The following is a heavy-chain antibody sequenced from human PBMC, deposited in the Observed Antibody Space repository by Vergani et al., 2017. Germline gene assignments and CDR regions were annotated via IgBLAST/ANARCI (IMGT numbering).Heavy chain of an antibody. CDR1: GGSFSSDNVY. D-gene: IGHD3-10*01. CDR3: ARAQYYNWFDP. J-gene: IGHJ5*02. Sequence: QVQLQESGPGLVTPSQTLSLTCSVSGGSFSSDNVYWTWIRQPAGKGLEWIGRIYTSGSTEYNPSLKSRVTISIDTSKNQFSLNLSSVTAADTAVYYCARAQYYNWFDPWGQGRMVTVPS. CDR2: IYTSGST. V-gene: IGHV4-61*02.